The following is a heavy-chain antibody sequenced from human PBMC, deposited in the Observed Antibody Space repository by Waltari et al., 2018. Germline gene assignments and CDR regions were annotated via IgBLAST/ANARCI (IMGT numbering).Heavy chain of an antibody. J-gene: IGHJ4*02. CDR3: ARGAGGIVVDLFDY. CDR1: GYPFTSYD. D-gene: IGHD3-22*01. Sequence: QVQLVQSGAEVKKPGASVKVSCKASGYPFTSYDLNWVRTATGQGLEWMGWMNPNSGNTGYAQKFQGRVTMTRNTSISTAYMELSSLRSEDTAVYYCARGAGGIVVDLFDYWGQGTLVTVSS. CDR2: MNPNSGNT. V-gene: IGHV1-8*01.